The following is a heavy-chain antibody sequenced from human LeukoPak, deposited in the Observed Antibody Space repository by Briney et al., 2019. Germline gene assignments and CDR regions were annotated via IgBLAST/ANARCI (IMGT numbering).Heavy chain of an antibody. Sequence: PSETLSLNCTVSGGSISSYYWRWIRQPPGKGLEWIGYIYYSGSTNYNPSLKSRVTISVDTSKNQFSLKLSSVTAADTAVYYCASGGHYDFWSGYPYFDYWGQGTLVTVSS. J-gene: IGHJ4*02. V-gene: IGHV4-59*01. CDR2: IYYSGST. D-gene: IGHD3-3*01. CDR1: GGSISSYY. CDR3: ASGGHYDFWSGYPYFDY.